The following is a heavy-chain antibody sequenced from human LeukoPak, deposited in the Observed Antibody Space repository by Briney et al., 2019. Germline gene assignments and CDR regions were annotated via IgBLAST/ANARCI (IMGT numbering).Heavy chain of an antibody. CDR2: IWYDGSNK. J-gene: IGHJ4*02. CDR1: GFTFSSYG. CDR3: AKRESLAGVFDY. V-gene: IGHV3-33*06. D-gene: IGHD6-19*01. Sequence: GGSLRLSCAASGFTFSSYGMHWVRQAPGKGLEWVAVIWYDGSNKYYADSVKGRFTISRDNSKNTLYLQMNSLRAEDTAVYYCAKRESLAGVFDYWGQGTLVTVSS.